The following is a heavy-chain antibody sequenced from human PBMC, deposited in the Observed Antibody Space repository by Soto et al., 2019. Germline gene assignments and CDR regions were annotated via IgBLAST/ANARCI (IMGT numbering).Heavy chain of an antibody. CDR3: ARSMVRGVIISLFDY. Sequence: QVQLVQSGAEVKKPGSSVKVSCKASGGTFSSYAISWVRQAPGQGLEWMGGIIPIFGTANYAQKFQGRVTITADKSTSTAYMELSSLRSEDTVVYYCARSMVRGVIISLFDYWGQGTLVTVSS. CDR2: IIPIFGTA. CDR1: GGTFSSYA. J-gene: IGHJ4*02. D-gene: IGHD3-10*01. V-gene: IGHV1-69*06.